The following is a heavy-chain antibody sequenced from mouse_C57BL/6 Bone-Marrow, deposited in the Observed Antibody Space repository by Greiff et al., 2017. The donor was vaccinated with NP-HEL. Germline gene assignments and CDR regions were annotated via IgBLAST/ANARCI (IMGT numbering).Heavy chain of an antibody. CDR3: SRSRWDRGYAMGY. Sequence: QVQLQQPGAELVMPGASVKLSCKASGYTFTSYWMHWVKQRPGQGLEWIGEIDPSDSYTNYHQKFKGKSTLPVDKSSSTAYMQRSSLTSEDSAVYYCSRSRWDRGYAMGYWGQGTSVTVSS. CDR1: GYTFTSYW. J-gene: IGHJ4*01. CDR2: IDPSDSYT. V-gene: IGHV1-69*01. D-gene: IGHD4-1*01.